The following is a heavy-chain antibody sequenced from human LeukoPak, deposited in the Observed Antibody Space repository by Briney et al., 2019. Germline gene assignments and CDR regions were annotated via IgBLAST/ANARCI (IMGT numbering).Heavy chain of an antibody. CDR2: IYTSGST. CDR3: ARSKDILTGYCFDY. D-gene: IGHD3-9*01. J-gene: IGHJ4*02. Sequence: PSETLSLTCVVSGASISSYYWSWIRQPAGKGLEWIGRIYTSGSTNYNPSLKSRVTISVDTSKNQFSLKLSSVTAADTAVYYCARSKDILTGYCFDYWGQGTLVTVSS. V-gene: IGHV4-4*07. CDR1: GASISSYY.